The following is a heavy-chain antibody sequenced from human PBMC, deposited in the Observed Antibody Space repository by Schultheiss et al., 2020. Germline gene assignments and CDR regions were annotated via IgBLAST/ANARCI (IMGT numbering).Heavy chain of an antibody. CDR3: ARDLGGYSYGLNY. J-gene: IGHJ4*02. D-gene: IGHD5-18*01. CDR1: GFKFDEFA. CDR2: INWKSDKR. Sequence: GGSLRLSCEVSGFKFDEFAMHWVRQVPGKGLEWVSGINWKSDKRAYADSVKGRFTISRDNSKNTLYLQMNSLRAEDTAVYYCARDLGGYSYGLNYWGQGTLVTVSS. V-gene: IGHV3-9*01.